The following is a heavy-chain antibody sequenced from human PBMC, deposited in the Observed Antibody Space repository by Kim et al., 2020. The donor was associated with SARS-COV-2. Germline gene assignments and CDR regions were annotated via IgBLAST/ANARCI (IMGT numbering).Heavy chain of an antibody. J-gene: IGHJ4*02. D-gene: IGHD3-16*02. V-gene: IGHV4-34*01. Sequence: SETLSLTCAVYGRSFSGYYWSWIRQPPGKGLEWIGEINHSGSTNYNPSLKSRVTISVDTSKNQFSLKLSSVTAADTAVYYCARVGVGGVIVKLFDYWGQGTLVTVSS. CDR2: INHSGST. CDR1: GRSFSGYY. CDR3: ARVGVGGVIVKLFDY.